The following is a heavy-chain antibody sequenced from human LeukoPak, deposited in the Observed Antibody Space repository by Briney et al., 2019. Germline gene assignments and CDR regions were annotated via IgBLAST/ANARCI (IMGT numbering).Heavy chain of an antibody. J-gene: IGHJ4*02. CDR3: TRGWDQLLSPFDY. CDR1: GFTVSSNY. D-gene: IGHD2-2*01. CDR2: IYTGGNT. V-gene: IGHV3-66*01. Sequence: GGSLRLSCAASGFTVSSNYMSWVRQAPGKGLEWVSVIYTGGNTYYADSVKGRFTISRGKSKNTLYLQMNSLRAEDTAVYYCTRGWDQLLSPFDYWGQGTLVTVSS.